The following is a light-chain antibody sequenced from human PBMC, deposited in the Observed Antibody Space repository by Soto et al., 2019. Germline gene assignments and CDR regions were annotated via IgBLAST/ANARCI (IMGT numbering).Light chain of an antibody. J-gene: IGKJ2*02. CDR2: SAS. V-gene: IGKV3-15*01. CDR3: QQYNNWRST. Sequence: ELVMTQSPATLSVSPGERATLSCRASHSVTSNLTCYQQKPGPTPRHPIYSASTRATGTPARFSASVSGTEFTLAIGFLQSADVAVYYCQQYNNWRSTFGQGTKVDIK. CDR1: HSVTSN.